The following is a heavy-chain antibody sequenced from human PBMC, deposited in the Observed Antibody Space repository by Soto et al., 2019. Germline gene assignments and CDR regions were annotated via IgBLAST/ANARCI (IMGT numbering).Heavy chain of an antibody. CDR1: GYSISSSNW. CDR2: IYYSRTT. V-gene: IGHV4-28*01. Sequence: QVQLQESGPGLVKPSDTLSLTCAVSGYSISSSNWWGWIRQPPGKGLEWFGYIYYSRTTYYNPSLKRRVTMSVDTSKNQFSLKLTSVTAVDTAVYYCARREIQGPIDYWGQGTLVTVSS. D-gene: IGHD1-26*01. CDR3: ARREIQGPIDY. J-gene: IGHJ4*02.